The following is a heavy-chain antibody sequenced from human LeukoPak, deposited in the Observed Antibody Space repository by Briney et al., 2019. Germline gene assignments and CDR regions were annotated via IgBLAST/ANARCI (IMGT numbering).Heavy chain of an antibody. V-gene: IGHV3-21*01. J-gene: IGHJ3*02. D-gene: IGHD6-6*01. CDR1: GFTFSSYS. Sequence: GGSLRLSCAASGFTFSSYSMNWVRQAPGKGLEWVSSISSSSSYIYYADSVKGRFTISRDNAKNSLYLQMNSLRAEDTAVYYRARDKPWMAARAFDIWGQGTMVTVSS. CDR3: ARDKPWMAARAFDI. CDR2: ISSSSSYI.